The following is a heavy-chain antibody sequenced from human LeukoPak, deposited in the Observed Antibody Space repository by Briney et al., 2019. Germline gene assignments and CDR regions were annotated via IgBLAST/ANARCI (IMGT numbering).Heavy chain of an antibody. J-gene: IGHJ5*02. D-gene: IGHD3-22*01. CDR2: IYSGGST. CDR1: GFTVSSNY. V-gene: IGHV3-66*01. Sequence: GGSLRLSCAASGFTVSSNYMSWVRQAPGKGLEWVSVIYSGGSTYYADSVKGRFTISRDNAKNSLYLQMNSLRDEDTAVYYCARSRESGWYYYDSSGYPNWFDPWGQGTLVTVSS. CDR3: ARSRESGWYYYDSSGYPNWFDP.